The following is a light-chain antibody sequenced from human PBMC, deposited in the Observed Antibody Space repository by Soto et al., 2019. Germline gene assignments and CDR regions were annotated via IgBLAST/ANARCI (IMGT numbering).Light chain of an antibody. CDR2: GAS. CDR3: EQSYSTRWT. J-gene: IGKJ1*01. CDR1: QSISNY. V-gene: IGKV1-39*01. Sequence: DIQMTQSPSSLSASVGDRVTITCRASQSISNYLNWYQQKPGKAPKLLIYGASSLQSGVSSRVSGSASGTDLTLTISSLQPEDFATYYCEQSYSTRWTFGQGTKEEIK.